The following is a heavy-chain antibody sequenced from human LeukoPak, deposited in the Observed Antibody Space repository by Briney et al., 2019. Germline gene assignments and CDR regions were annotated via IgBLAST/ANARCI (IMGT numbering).Heavy chain of an antibody. CDR3: AREWGYIAAAFDY. Sequence: ASVKVSCKASGYTFTGYYMHWVRQAPGQGLEWIGWINPNSGGTNYAQKFQGRVTMTRDTSISTAYMELSRLRSDDTAVYYCAREWGYIAAAFDYWGQGTLVTVSS. V-gene: IGHV1-2*02. CDR1: GYTFTGYY. J-gene: IGHJ4*02. CDR2: INPNSGGT. D-gene: IGHD6-13*01.